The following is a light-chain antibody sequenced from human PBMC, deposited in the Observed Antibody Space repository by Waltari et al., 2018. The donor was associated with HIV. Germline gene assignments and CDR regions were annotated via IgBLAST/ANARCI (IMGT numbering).Light chain of an antibody. CDR1: QSLFYSSNNKDY. CDR3: QQYYSSLHT. CDR2: WAS. Sequence: DIVVTQSPDSLAVSLGERATINCKSIQSLFYSSNNKDYLAWYQQKPGQPPKLLIYWASTRESGVPDRFSGSGSGTDFTLTISSLQAEDVAVYYCQQYYSSLHTFGQGTKLEIK. V-gene: IGKV4-1*01. J-gene: IGKJ2*01.